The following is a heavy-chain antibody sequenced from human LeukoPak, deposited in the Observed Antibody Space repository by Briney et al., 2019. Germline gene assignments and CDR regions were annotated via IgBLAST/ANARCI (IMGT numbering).Heavy chain of an antibody. CDR3: ATDFYDST. Sequence: GGSLRLSCAASGFTFTTYWMHWVRQAPGKGLVWVSHINSDGSITSYADSVKGRFTISRDNAKNTLYLQMNSLQTEDTAVYYCATDFYDSTWGQGTLITVSS. J-gene: IGHJ5*02. CDR2: INSDGSIT. V-gene: IGHV3-74*01. D-gene: IGHD3-22*01. CDR1: GFTFTTYW.